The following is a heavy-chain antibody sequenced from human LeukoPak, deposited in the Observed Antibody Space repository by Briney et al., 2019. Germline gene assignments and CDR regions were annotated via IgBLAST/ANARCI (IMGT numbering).Heavy chain of an antibody. CDR3: ARGNQYYYDSSGYYYVPESYIDY. CDR2: IYYSGST. D-gene: IGHD3-22*01. Sequence: SETLSLTCTVSGGSISSYYWSWIRQPPGKGLEWIGCIYYSGSTNYNPSLKSRVTISVDTSKNQFSLKLSSVTAADTAVYYCARGNQYYYDSSGYYYVPESYIDYWGQGTLVTVSS. J-gene: IGHJ4*02. V-gene: IGHV4-59*01. CDR1: GGSISSYY.